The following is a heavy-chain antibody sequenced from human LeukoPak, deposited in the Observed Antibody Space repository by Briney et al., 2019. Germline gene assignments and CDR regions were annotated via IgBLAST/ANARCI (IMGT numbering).Heavy chain of an antibody. V-gene: IGHV3-48*01. CDR3: ARAYRIAVAGPLDY. Sequence: GGSLRLSCAASGFTFSSYSMNWVRQAPGKGLEWVSYISSSTIYYADSVKGRFTISRDNAKNSLYLQMNSLRAEDTAVYYCARAYRIAVAGPLDYWGQGTLVTVSS. J-gene: IGHJ4*02. D-gene: IGHD6-19*01. CDR1: GFTFSSYS. CDR2: ISSSTI.